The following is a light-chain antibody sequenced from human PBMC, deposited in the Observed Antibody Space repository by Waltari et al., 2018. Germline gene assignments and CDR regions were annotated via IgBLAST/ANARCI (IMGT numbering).Light chain of an antibody. CDR3: QKYNSAFLS. J-gene: IGKJ4*01. CDR1: QAINNY. CDR2: ATS. Sequence: DLQMTQFPSSLSASVGDSVTISCRASQAINNYLAWYQQKPGKLPKLLIYATSTLQSGVPSRFSGSGTGTDFTLTIRSLQPEDVATYYCQKYNSAFLSFGGGTKVEIK. V-gene: IGKV1-27*01.